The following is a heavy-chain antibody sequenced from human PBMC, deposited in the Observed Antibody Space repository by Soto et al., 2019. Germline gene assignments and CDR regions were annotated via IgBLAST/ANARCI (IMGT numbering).Heavy chain of an antibody. CDR3: ARHKARGYCSSTSCRINWFDP. D-gene: IGHD2-2*01. J-gene: IGHJ5*02. CDR2: IYYSGST. Sequence: SETLSLTCTVSGGSISSSSYYWGWIRQPPGKGLEWIGSIYYSGSTYYNPSLKSRVTISVDTSKNQFSLKLSSVTAADTSVYYCARHKARGYCSSTSCRINWFDPWGQVTLVTVSS. CDR1: GGSISSSSYY. V-gene: IGHV4-39*01.